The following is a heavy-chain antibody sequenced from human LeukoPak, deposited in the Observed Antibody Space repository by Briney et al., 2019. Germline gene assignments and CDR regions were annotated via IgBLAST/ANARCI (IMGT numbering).Heavy chain of an antibody. J-gene: IGHJ5*02. CDR2: INNDGCGT. CDR3: VRGGEATWS. D-gene: IGHD2-15*01. CDR1: GLILRSLW. V-gene: IGHV3-74*03. Sequence: GGCLRLSCAASGLILRSLWVHWIRQAPGKGPVWVSRINNDGCGTTCAESVEGRFTISRDDAKNTLYLHVNSLRAEDTAVYYWVRGGEATWSWGQGTLVTVSS.